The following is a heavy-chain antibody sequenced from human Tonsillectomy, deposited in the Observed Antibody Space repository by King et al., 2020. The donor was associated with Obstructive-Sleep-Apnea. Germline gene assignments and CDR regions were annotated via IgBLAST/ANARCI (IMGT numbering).Heavy chain of an antibody. CDR2: IDWDDDK. D-gene: IGHD7-27*01. J-gene: IGHJ6*02. CDR3: ARMRVQNGLGGMDV. Sequence: VTLKESGPALVKPTQTLTLTCTFSGFSLSTSGMCVSWIRQPPGKALEWLARIDWDDDKYYSTSLRTRLTISKDTSKNQVVLTMTNMDPVDTATYYCARMRVQNGLGGMDVWGQGTTVTVSS. CDR1: GFSLSTSGMC. V-gene: IGHV2-70*11.